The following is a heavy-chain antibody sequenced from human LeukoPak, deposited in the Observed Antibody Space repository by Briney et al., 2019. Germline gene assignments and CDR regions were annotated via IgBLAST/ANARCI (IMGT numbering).Heavy chain of an antibody. CDR1: GGSISSGASD. V-gene: IGHV4-31*03. D-gene: IGHD3-22*01. CDR2: INHSGST. CDR3: ARAARQGFTMIVVPFFYFDL. Sequence: SQTLSLTCTVTGGSISSGASDWGWIRQHPKRGLEWVGYINHSGSTYYNPSLGSRVTMSVDTSKNQFSLKPSSVTAADSAVYYCARAARQGFTMIVVPFFYFDLWGRGTLVTVSS. J-gene: IGHJ2*01.